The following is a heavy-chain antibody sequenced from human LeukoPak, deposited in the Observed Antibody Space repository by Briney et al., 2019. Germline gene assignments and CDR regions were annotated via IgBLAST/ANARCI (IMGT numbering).Heavy chain of an antibody. J-gene: IGHJ6*04. CDR3: AELGITMIGGV. CDR1: GFTFSNYW. CDR2: INSDGTST. Sequence: GGSLRLSCVASGFTFSNYWMHWVRQAPGKGLLWVSRINSDGTSTTYVDSVKGRFTVSRDNAKDTLYLQMSSLRAEDTAVYYCAELGITMIGGVWGKGTTVTISS. D-gene: IGHD3-10*02. V-gene: IGHV3-74*01.